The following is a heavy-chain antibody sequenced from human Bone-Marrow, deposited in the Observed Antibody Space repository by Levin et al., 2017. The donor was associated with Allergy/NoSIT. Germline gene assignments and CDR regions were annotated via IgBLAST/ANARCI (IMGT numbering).Heavy chain of an antibody. CDR1: GFTFDDYA. V-gene: IGHV3-9*01. Sequence: TGGSLRLSCAASGFTFDDYAMHWVRQAPGKGLEWVSGISWNSGSIGYADSVKGRFTISRDNAKNSLYLQMNSLRAEDTALYYCAKDTGAGSDYYYYGMDVWGQGTTVTVSS. CDR3: AKDTGAGSDYYYYGMDV. CDR2: ISWNSGSI. J-gene: IGHJ6*02. D-gene: IGHD6-13*01.